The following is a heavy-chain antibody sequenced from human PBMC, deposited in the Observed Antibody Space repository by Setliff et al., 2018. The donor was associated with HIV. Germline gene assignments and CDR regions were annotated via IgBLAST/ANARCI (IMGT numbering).Heavy chain of an antibody. D-gene: IGHD3-22*01. CDR3: VRDGEYLDYYDSSGHPEYYFDY. J-gene: IGHJ4*02. CDR1: GYTFTSYF. Sequence: ASVKVSCKASGYTFTSYFLHWVRQAPGQGLEWLGIIDPNGGATNYARKFQGRVTMTRDTSTSTVYMELSSLRSEDTAVYYCVRDGEYLDYYDSSGHPEYYFDYWGQGTLVTVSS. V-gene: IGHV1-46*01. CDR2: IDPNGGAT.